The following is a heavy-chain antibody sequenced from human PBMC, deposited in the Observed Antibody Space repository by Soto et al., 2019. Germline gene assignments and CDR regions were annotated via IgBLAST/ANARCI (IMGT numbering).Heavy chain of an antibody. D-gene: IGHD4-4*01. CDR3: ARGDYNDYFDF. CDR1: GVSINTGGYS. J-gene: IGHJ4*02. CDR2: IYQSGST. Sequence: QVQLQESGPGLVKPSQTLSLTCAVSGVSINTGGYSWNWIRQSPGKALEWMGHIYQSGSTYYKPSLKGRITISVDMSNNDFSLEVTSVTPADPAVYFCARGDYNDYFDFWGQGALVTVSS. V-gene: IGHV4-30-2*06.